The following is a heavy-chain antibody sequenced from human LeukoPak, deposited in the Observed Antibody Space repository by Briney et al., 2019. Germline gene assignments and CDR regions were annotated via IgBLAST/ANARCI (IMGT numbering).Heavy chain of an antibody. CDR3: ARSDSSSSVVLGSYYGMDV. J-gene: IGHJ6*02. D-gene: IGHD6-6*01. Sequence: GGSLRLSCAASGFTFSSYSMNWVRQAPGKGLEWVSYISSSSSTIYYADSVKGRFTISRDNAKNSLYLQMNSLRAEDTAVYYCARSDSSSSVVLGSYYGMDVWGQGTTVTVCS. CDR1: GFTFSSYS. CDR2: ISSSSSTI. V-gene: IGHV3-48*01.